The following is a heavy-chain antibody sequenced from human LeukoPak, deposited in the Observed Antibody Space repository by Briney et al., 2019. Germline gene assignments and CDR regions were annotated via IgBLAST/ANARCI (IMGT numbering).Heavy chain of an antibody. V-gene: IGHV4-34*01. Sequence: SETLSLTCAVYGGSFSGYYWSWIRQPPGKGLEWIGEINHSGSTNYNPSLKSRVTISVDTSKNQFSLKLSSVTAADTAVYYCAGGHRGLHYYYYYGMDVWGQGTTVTVSS. CDR3: AGGHRGLHYYYYYGMDV. CDR1: GGSFSGYY. D-gene: IGHD2-15*01. J-gene: IGHJ6*02. CDR2: INHSGST.